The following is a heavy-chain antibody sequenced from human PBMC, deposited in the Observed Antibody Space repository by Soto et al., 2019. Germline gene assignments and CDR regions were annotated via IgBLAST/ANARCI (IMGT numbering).Heavy chain of an antibody. CDR3: AKRIAAAGTNAVDV. CDR1: GFTFSSYA. D-gene: IGHD6-13*01. CDR2: ISGRGGST. V-gene: IGHV3-23*01. J-gene: IGHJ6*02. Sequence: EVQLLESGGGLVRPGGSLRLSCAASGFTFSSYAMSWVRQAPGKGLVWVSSISGRGGSTYYPDSGKGRFTVSSDNSKNTLYLRMNSLRAEATAVYYCAKRIAAAGTNAVDVWGQGTTVTVSS.